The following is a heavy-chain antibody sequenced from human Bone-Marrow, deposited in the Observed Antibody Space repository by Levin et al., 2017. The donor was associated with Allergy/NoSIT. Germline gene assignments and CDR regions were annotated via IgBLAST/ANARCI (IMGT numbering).Heavy chain of an antibody. Sequence: SETLSHTCTVSGASIRSGAYYWSWVRQPPGQGLEWIGYIYYNGSTYFNPSLKSRVSISVDTSKNQFSLKLSSVTAADTADYYCARVLAGFDGSAMAYDYWGRGSLVTVSS. D-gene: IGHD3-10*01. J-gene: IGHJ4*02. CDR2: IYYNGST. V-gene: IGHV4-31*03. CDR3: ARVLAGFDGSAMAYDY. CDR1: GASIRSGAYY.